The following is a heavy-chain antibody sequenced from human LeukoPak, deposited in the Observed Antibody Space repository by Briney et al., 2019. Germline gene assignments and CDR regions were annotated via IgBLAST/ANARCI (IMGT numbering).Heavy chain of an antibody. CDR1: GFTFSSYW. Sequence: GGSLGLSCAASGFTFSSYWMSWVRQAPGKGLEWVANIKQDGSEKYYVDSVKGRFTISRDNAKNSLYLQMNSLRAEDTAVYYCARDEVLVVALYYYYYYTDVWGKGTTVTISS. CDR3: ARDEVLVVALYYYYYYTDV. V-gene: IGHV3-7*01. D-gene: IGHD3-22*01. CDR2: IKQDGSEK. J-gene: IGHJ6*03.